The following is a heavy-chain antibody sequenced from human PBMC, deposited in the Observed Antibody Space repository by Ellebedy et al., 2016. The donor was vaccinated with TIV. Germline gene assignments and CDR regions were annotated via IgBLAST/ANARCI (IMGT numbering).Heavy chain of an antibody. V-gene: IGHV3-30-3*02. J-gene: IGHJ6*02. Sequence: GGSLRLSCAASGFTFSSYAMHWVRQAPGKGLEWVAVISYDGSNKYYADSVKGRFTISRDNSKNTLYLQMNSLRAEDTAVYYCAKYRGESAYYHGLDVWGQGTTVTVSS. CDR2: ISYDGSNK. D-gene: IGHD3-10*01. CDR3: AKYRGESAYYHGLDV. CDR1: GFTFSSYA.